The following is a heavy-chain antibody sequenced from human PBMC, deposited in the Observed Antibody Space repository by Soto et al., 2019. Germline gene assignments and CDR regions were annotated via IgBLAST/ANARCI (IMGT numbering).Heavy chain of an antibody. V-gene: IGHV4-39*01. J-gene: IGHJ4*02. CDR2: IYYSGST. D-gene: IGHD3-10*01. CDR1: GGSISSSSYY. Sequence: XXTLSLTFTVSGGSISSSSYYWGFIRQPPGKGLEWIGSIYYSGSTYYNPSLRSRVTISVDTSKNQFSLKLSSVTEADTAVYYCARVARYGSGSYGFDYWGQGTLVTVSS. CDR3: ARVARYGSGSYGFDY.